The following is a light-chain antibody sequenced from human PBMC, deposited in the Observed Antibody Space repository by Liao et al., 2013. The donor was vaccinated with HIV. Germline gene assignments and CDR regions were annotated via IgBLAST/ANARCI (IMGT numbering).Light chain of an antibody. CDR2: YDS. J-gene: IGLJ1*01. V-gene: IGLV3-21*01. CDR3: QVWDSSSDHPYV. Sequence: SNVLTQPPSVSVAPGQTARITCGGDNIGDKSVHWYQQRPGQAPVLVIYYDSDRPSGIPERFSGSNSGNTATLTISRVEAGDEADYYCQVWDSSSDHPYVFGTGTKVTVL. CDR1: NIGDKS.